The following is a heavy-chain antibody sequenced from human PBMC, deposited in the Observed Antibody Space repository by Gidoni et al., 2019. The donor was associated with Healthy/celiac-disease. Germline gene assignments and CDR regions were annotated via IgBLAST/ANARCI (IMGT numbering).Heavy chain of an antibody. V-gene: IGHV3-23*01. CDR2: ISGSGGST. D-gene: IGHD6-19*01. CDR3: AKDCPGYSSGCFDY. Sequence: EVQLLESGGGWVQPGGSLRLTCAASGFTFSSYAMSWVRQAPGKGLEWVSAISGSGGSTYYAASVKGLFTISRDNSKNTLYLQMNSLRAEDTAVYYCAKDCPGYSSGCFDYWGQGTLVTVSS. CDR1: GFTFSSYA. J-gene: IGHJ4*02.